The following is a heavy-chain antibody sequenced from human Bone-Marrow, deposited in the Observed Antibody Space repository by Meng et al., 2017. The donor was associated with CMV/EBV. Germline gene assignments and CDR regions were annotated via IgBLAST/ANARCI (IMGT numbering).Heavy chain of an antibody. CDR2: IYYSGST. J-gene: IGHJ4*02. V-gene: IGHV4-59*01. D-gene: IGHD3-22*01. CDR1: GGSISSYY. Sequence: SETLSLTCTVSGGSISSYYWSWIRQPPGKGLEWIGYIYYSGSTNYNPSLQSRVTISVDTSMNQFSLKLSPVTAADTAIYYCARVPTYYYDSSGYQLVFYFDYWGQGNLVTVSS. CDR3: ARVPTYYYDSSGYQLVFYFDY.